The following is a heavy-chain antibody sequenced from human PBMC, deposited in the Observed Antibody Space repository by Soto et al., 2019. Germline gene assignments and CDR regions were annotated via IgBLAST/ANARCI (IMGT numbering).Heavy chain of an antibody. CDR2: IYYSGST. J-gene: IGHJ6*02. CDR1: GGSISSSSYY. D-gene: IGHD6-6*01. CDR3: ARPRFEYSRLVGYYYGTDV. Sequence: SETLSLTCTVSGGSISSSSYYWGWIRQPPGKGLEWIGSIYYSGSTYYNPSLKSRVTISVDTSKNQFSLKLSSVTAADTAVYYCARPRFEYSRLVGYYYGTDVWGQGTTVTVSS. V-gene: IGHV4-39*01.